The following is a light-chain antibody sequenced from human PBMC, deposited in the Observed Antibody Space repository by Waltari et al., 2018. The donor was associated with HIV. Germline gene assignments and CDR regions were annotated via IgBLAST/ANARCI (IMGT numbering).Light chain of an antibody. CDR3: MQDAHWPYT. V-gene: IGKV2-30*01. Sequence: DVVMTQSPLSLPVTLGQPTSISCRPSQRLNTSDGNTYLNWFHQRPGQSPRRLIYRVSRRDSGAPDRFSGSGSATNFTLKISRVEAGDVGVYYCMQDAHWPYTFGQGTKLEIK. CDR1: QRLNTSDGNTY. CDR2: RVS. J-gene: IGKJ2*01.